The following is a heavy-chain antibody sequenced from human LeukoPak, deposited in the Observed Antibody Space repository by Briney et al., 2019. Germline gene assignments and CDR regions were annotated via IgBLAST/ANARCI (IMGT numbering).Heavy chain of an antibody. CDR1: GYTFTSYG. CDR3: ARPRVAGFFDY. D-gene: IGHD6-19*01. V-gene: IGHV1-18*01. Sequence: ASVKVSCKTSGYTFTSYGISWVRQAPGQGLEWMGWISGYNANTNYGQKFQGRVTMTIDTSTSTVYMELRSLRSDDTAVYYCARPRVAGFFDYWGQGTLVTVSS. J-gene: IGHJ4*02. CDR2: ISGYNANT.